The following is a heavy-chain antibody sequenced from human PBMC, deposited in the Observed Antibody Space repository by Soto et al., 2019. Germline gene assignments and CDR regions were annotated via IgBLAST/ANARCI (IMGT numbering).Heavy chain of an antibody. CDR1: GFTFSSYS. CDR3: ARDTVVVPAAMEGYYYYYGMHV. J-gene: IGHJ6*02. D-gene: IGHD2-2*01. CDR2: ISSSSSCI. Sequence: EVQLVESGGGLVKPGGSLRLSCAASGFTFSSYSMNWVRQAPGKGLEWVSSISSSSSCIYYADSVKGRFTISRDNAKNSLYLQMNSLRAEDTAVYYCARDTVVVPAAMEGYYYYYGMHVWGQGTTVTVSS. V-gene: IGHV3-21*01.